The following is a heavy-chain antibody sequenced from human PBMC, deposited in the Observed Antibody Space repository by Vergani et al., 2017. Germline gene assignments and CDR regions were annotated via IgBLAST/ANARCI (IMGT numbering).Heavy chain of an antibody. J-gene: IGHJ4*02. Sequence: EVQLLESGGGLVQPGGSLRLSCAASGFTFSSYAMSWVRQAPGKGLEWVSAISGSGGSTYYADSVKGRFTISRDNSKNTLYLHMNSLRAEDTAVYYCAKTVTMIVVVITPYYFDYWGQGTLVTVSS. CDR2: ISGSGGST. CDR3: AKTVTMIVVVITPYYFDY. V-gene: IGHV3-23*01. D-gene: IGHD3-22*01. CDR1: GFTFSSYA.